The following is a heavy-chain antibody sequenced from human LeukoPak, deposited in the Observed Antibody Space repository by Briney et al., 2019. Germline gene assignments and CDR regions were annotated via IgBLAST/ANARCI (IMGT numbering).Heavy chain of an antibody. CDR3: ARFGAGGYYHDTNVSPSDAFDL. Sequence: SPSETLSLTCTVSGGSISSGHYYWSWIRQPPGKGLEWIGYIFYSGNSYYNPSLKSRVTISVDTSKNQFSLKLSSVTAADTAVYYCARFGAGGYYHDTNVSPSDAFDLWGQGAAVTVSS. D-gene: IGHD3-22*01. CDR1: GGSISSGHYY. J-gene: IGHJ3*01. V-gene: IGHV4-30-4*08. CDR2: IFYSGNS.